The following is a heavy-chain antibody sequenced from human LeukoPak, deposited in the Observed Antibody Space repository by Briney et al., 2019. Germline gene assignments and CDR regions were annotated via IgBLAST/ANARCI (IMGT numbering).Heavy chain of an antibody. CDR1: GGSINSYY. CDR3: ARVSYGGIDY. Sequence: PSETLSLTCTVSGGSINSYYWSWIRQPPGKGLEWIGYIYYSGSTYYNPSLKSRVTISIDTSKNQFSLKLSSVTAADTAVYYCARVSYGGIDYWGQGTLVTVSS. V-gene: IGHV4-30-4*08. D-gene: IGHD4-23*01. CDR2: IYYSGST. J-gene: IGHJ4*02.